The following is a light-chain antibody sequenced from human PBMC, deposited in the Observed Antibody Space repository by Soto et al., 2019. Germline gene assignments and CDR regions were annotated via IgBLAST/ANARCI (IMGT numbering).Light chain of an antibody. V-gene: IGKV1-5*03. CDR2: KAS. CDR3: QQYNTYSLP. Sequence: DTQMTQSPSTLSASVGDRVTITCRASQSISGWLAWYQQKPGKAPKLLIQKASSLESGVPSRFSGSGSGTQFTLTISSLQPDDSATYYCQQYNTYSLPFGGGTKVEIK. J-gene: IGKJ4*01. CDR1: QSISGW.